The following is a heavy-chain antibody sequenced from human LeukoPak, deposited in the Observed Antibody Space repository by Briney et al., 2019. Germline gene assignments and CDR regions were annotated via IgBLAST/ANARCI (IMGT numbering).Heavy chain of an antibody. Sequence: GGSLRLSCAASGFTFSSYGMHWVRQAPGKGLEWVAVISYDGSNKYYADSVKGRFTISRDNSKNTLYLQMNSLRAEDTAVYYCAKDKRPYTAAAGITGGYFDYWGQGTLVTVSS. J-gene: IGHJ4*02. D-gene: IGHD6-13*01. CDR3: AKDKRPYTAAAGITGGYFDY. CDR1: GFTFSSYG. V-gene: IGHV3-30*18. CDR2: ISYDGSNK.